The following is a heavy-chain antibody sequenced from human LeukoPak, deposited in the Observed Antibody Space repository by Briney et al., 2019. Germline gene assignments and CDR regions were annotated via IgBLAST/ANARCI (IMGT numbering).Heavy chain of an antibody. Sequence: GGSLRLSCAASGFIFSTYGMRWVRQAPGKGLEWVSSISGSGGTTFYADSVKGRFTISRDNSKNTLYLQMNSLRAEDTAAYYCANAGSGYNSGSNYYYGMDVWGQGTTVTVSS. D-gene: IGHD6-19*01. CDR1: GFIFSTYG. CDR3: ANAGSGYNSGSNYYYGMDV. CDR2: ISGSGGTT. V-gene: IGHV3-23*01. J-gene: IGHJ6*02.